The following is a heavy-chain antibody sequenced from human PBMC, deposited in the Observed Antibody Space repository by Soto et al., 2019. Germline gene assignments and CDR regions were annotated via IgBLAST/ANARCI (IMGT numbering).Heavy chain of an antibody. D-gene: IGHD2-2*01. J-gene: IGHJ6*02. Sequence: GASVKVSCKASGYTFTGYYMHWVRQAPGQGLEWMGWINPNSGGTNYAQKFQGRVTMTRDTSISTAYMELSRLRSDDTAVYYCARVSCSSTSCYLSYYYYGMDVWGQGATVTVSS. V-gene: IGHV1-2*02. CDR3: ARVSCSSTSCYLSYYYYGMDV. CDR2: INPNSGGT. CDR1: GYTFTGYY.